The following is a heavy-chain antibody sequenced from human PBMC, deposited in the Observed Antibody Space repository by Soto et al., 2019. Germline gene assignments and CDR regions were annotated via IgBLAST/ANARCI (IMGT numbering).Heavy chain of an antibody. D-gene: IGHD2-2*01. CDR3: ARQDIVLVPAAIPYWFDP. Sequence: QVQLVQSGAEVKKPGASVKVSCKASGYTFTSYDINWVRQATGQGLEWMGWMNPNSGNTGYAQKFQGRVTMTRNTSISTAYMELSSLRSEDTAVYFCARQDIVLVPAAIPYWFDPWGQGTLVTVSS. CDR1: GYTFTSYD. CDR2: MNPNSGNT. V-gene: IGHV1-8*01. J-gene: IGHJ5*02.